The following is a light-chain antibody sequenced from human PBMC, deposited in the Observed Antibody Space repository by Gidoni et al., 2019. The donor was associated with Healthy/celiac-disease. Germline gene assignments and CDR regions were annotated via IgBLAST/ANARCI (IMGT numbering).Light chain of an antibody. J-gene: IGKJ2*01. CDR2: LGS. CDR3: MQALQTPRT. Sequence: IVMTQSPLSLPVTPGEPASIPCRSSQILLHSNRYNYLDWYLQKPGQSPQLLIYLGSNRASGVPDRFSGSGSGTDFTLKISRVEAEDVGVYYCMQALQTPRTFGQGTKLEIK. V-gene: IGKV2-28*01. CDR1: QILLHSNRYNY.